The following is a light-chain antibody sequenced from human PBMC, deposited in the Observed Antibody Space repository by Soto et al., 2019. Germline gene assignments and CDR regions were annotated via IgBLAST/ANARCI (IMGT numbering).Light chain of an antibody. V-gene: IGLV4-69*01. CDR1: SGHSSYA. CDR3: QTWGSGIVV. J-gene: IGLJ3*02. CDR2: VNSDGSR. Sequence: QSVLTQSPSASASLGASVRLTCTLSSGHSSYAIVWYQQQPEKGPRYVMKVNSDGSRTRVDGIPDRFSGSSSGAERYLTISNLQSEDEGVYYCQTWGSGIVVFGGGTKLTVL.